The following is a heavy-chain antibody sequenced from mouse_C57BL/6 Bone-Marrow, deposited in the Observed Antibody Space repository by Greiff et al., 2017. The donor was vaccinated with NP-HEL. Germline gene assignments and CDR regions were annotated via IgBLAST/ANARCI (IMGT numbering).Heavy chain of an antibody. J-gene: IGHJ3*01. V-gene: IGHV5-2*01. D-gene: IGHD2-4*01. CDR1: EYEFPSHD. CDR3: ARHDYDGAWFAY. Sequence: EVKLQESGGGLVQPGESLKLSCESNEYEFPSHDMSWVRKTPEKRLELVAAINSDGGSTYYPDTMERRSIISRDNTKKTLYLQMSSLRSEDTALYYCARHDYDGAWFAYWGQGTLVTVSA. CDR2: INSDGGST.